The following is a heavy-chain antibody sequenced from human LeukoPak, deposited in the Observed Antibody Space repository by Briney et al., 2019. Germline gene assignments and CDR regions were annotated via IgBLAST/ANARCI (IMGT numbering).Heavy chain of an antibody. CDR1: GGSISSTNW. J-gene: IGHJ4*02. V-gene: IGHV4-4*02. CDR3: SRDSGGFSPFGY. Sequence: ASETLSLTCGVSGGSISSTNWWCWVRRPPGQGLEWIGEISLSGVTNYNPSLKSRVTMSLDRSKNHLSLTLTSVTAADTAVYYCSRDSGGFSPFGYWGQGTLVPVSA. CDR2: ISLSGVT. D-gene: IGHD1-26*01.